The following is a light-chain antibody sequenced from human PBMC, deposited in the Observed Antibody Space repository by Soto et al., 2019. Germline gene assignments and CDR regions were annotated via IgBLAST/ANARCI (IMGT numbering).Light chain of an antibody. Sequence: EIVLTQSPATLSLSPGSRVTLSCRASQSVWRSLAWYQQKAGQAPRLLIYASSNRATGIPARFSGSGLGTDFTLTITSLEPEDSAVYYCQQSSHWPPVFGGGTRVEVK. CDR2: ASS. CDR3: QQSSHWPPV. J-gene: IGKJ4*01. CDR1: QSVWRS. V-gene: IGKV3-11*01.